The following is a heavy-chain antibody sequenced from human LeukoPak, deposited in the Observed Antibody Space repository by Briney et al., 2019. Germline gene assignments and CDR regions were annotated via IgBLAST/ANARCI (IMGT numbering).Heavy chain of an antibody. CDR2: ISYDGSNK. CDR1: GFTFSSYA. D-gene: IGHD3-10*01. J-gene: IGHJ5*02. V-gene: IGHV3-30-3*01. Sequence: GGSLSLSCAASGFTFSSYAMHWVRQAPGKGLEWVAVISYDGSNKNYADSVKGRFTISRDNSKNTLYLQMNGLTAEDTAMYHCARDSYQDYYGRFDPWGQGTLVIVSS. CDR3: ARDSYQDYYGRFDP.